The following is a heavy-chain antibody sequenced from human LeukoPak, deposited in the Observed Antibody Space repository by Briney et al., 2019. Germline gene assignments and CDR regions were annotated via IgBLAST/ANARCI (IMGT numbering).Heavy chain of an antibody. V-gene: IGHV4-59*01. CDR2: IYYSGST. CDR3: ARVRDYLDAFDI. CDR1: GGSISSYY. D-gene: IGHD4-17*01. J-gene: IGHJ3*02. Sequence: PSETLSLTCTVSGGSISSYYWSWIRQPPGKGLEWIGYIYYSGSTNYNPSLKSRVTISVDTSKNQFSLKLSSVTAADTAVYYCARVRDYLDAFDIWGQGTMVTVSS.